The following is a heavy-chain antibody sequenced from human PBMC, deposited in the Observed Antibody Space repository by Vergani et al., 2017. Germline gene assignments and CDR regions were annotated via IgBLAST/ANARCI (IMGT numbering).Heavy chain of an antibody. CDR1: GYTFTGYY. J-gene: IGHJ4*02. CDR3: ATDLFWSGNQYHQFDY. Sequence: QVQLVQSGAEVKKPGASVKVSCKASGYTFTGYYMHWVRQAPGQGLEWMGWINPNSGGTNYAQKFQGRVTMTRDTSISTAYMELSRLRSDDTAVYYCATDLFWSGNQYHQFDYWGQGTLVTVSS. D-gene: IGHD3-3*01. CDR2: INPNSGGT. V-gene: IGHV1-2*02.